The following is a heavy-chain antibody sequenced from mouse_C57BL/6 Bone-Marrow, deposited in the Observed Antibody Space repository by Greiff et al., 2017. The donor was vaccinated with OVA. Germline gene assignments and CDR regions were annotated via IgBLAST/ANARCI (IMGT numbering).Heavy chain of an antibody. V-gene: IGHV1-81*01. J-gene: IGHJ3*01. D-gene: IGHD4-1*01. Sequence: VQLQQSGAELARPGASVKLSCKASGYTFTSYGISWVKQRTGQGLEWIGEIYPRSGNTYYNEKFKGKATLTVDTSSSTAYMELHSLTSEDSAVYFCARSQLTGFAYWGQGTLVTVSA. CDR2: IYPRSGNT. CDR1: GYTFTSYG. CDR3: ARSQLTGFAY.